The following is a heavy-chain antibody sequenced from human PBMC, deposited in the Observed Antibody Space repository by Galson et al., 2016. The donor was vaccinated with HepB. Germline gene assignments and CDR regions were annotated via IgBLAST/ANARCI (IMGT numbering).Heavy chain of an antibody. D-gene: IGHD6-13*01. CDR2: ISFDGSDK. CDR3: ARQAASGRRGWFDP. J-gene: IGHJ5*02. Sequence: LRLSCAASGFTFSSYAMPWVRQAPGKGLEWVALISFDGSDKYYADSVRGRFTISRDNSKSTLYLQMNSLRVDDTAVYYCARQAASGRRGWFDPWGQGTLVTVAS. CDR1: GFTFSSYA. V-gene: IGHV3-30*04.